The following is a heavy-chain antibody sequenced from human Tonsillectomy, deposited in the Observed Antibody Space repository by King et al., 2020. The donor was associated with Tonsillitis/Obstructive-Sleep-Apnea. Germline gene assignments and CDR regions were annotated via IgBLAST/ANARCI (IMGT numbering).Heavy chain of an antibody. J-gene: IGHJ4*02. Sequence: QLVQSGGGVVQPGRALRLSCAASGFTFSSYGMHWVRQGPGKGLEWVAVLWYDGSYTYYAESVKGRFTISRDNSKNTLYLQMNSLRAEDTAVYYCARDGKMRDLDYWGQGTLVTVSS. CDR3: ARDGKMRDLDY. CDR1: GFTFSSYG. CDR2: LWYDGSYT. V-gene: IGHV3-33*01. D-gene: IGHD4-23*01.